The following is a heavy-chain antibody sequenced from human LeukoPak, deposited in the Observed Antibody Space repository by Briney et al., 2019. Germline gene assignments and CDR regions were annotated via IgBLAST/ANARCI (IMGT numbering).Heavy chain of an antibody. D-gene: IGHD4-17*01. CDR1: GGTFSSYA. Sequence: GASVKVSCKASGGTFSSYAISWVRQAPGQGLEWMGIINPSGGSTTNAQKFQGRVIMTRDMSTSTVYMELSSLRSEDTPVYFCARYGHSPFFDYWGQGTLVIVSS. CDR3: ARYGHSPFFDY. V-gene: IGHV1-46*01. J-gene: IGHJ4*02. CDR2: INPSGGST.